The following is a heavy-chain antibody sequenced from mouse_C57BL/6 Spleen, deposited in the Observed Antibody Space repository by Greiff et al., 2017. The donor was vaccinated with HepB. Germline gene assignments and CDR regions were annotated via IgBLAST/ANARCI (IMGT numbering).Heavy chain of an antibody. V-gene: IGHV1-58*01. Sequence: VQLKQSGAELVRPGSSVKMSCKTSGYTFTSYGINWVKQRPGQGLEWIGYIYIGNGYTEYNEKFKGKATLTSDTSSSTAYMQLSSLTSEDSAIYFCARGVLTTVVAEGNAMDYWGQGTSVTVSS. J-gene: IGHJ4*01. D-gene: IGHD1-1*01. CDR1: GYTFTSYG. CDR2: IYIGNGYT. CDR3: ARGVLTTVVAEGNAMDY.